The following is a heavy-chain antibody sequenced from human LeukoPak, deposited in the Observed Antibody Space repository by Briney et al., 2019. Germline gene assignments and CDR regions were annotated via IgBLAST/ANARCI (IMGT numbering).Heavy chain of an antibody. D-gene: IGHD6-19*01. V-gene: IGHV3-23*01. CDR2: ISGSGGST. Sequence: PGGSLRLSCASSGFSFSSYAMNWVRQAPGKGLEWVSAISGSGGSTSYAVSVKARFTISRDNSKNTLFLQMSSLRAEDTAVYYCAEDAERVAVTGHLDYWGQGTLVTVSS. CDR1: GFSFSSYA. CDR3: AEDAERVAVTGHLDY. J-gene: IGHJ4*02.